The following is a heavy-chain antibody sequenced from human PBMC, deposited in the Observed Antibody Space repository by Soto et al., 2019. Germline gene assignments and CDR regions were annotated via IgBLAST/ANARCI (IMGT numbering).Heavy chain of an antibody. CDR3: AKILSTVTTYYYGMDV. Sequence: PGGSLRLSCAASGFSCSTYPMTWVRQAPGKRLEGVSSISGSGGDTYYIDSVKGRFTISRDNSKNTVYLQMNSLRAEDTAVYYCAKILSTVTTYYYGMDVWGQGTTVTVSS. V-gene: IGHV3-23*01. CDR2: ISGSGGDT. CDR1: GFSCSTYP. D-gene: IGHD4-17*01. J-gene: IGHJ6*02.